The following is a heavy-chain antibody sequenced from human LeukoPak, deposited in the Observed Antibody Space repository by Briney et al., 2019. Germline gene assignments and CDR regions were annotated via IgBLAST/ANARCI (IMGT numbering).Heavy chain of an antibody. CDR2: ISFDESNK. J-gene: IGHJ4*02. Sequence: YPGRSLRLSCAVSGFTFSSYAMHWVRQAPGKGLEWVAVISFDESNKYYADSVKGRFTISRDNSKNTLYLQMNSLRAEDTAVYYCAKKPYYYGSGTTDYWGQGTLVTVSS. CDR1: GFTFSSYA. CDR3: AKKPYYYGSGTTDY. V-gene: IGHV3-30*04. D-gene: IGHD3-10*01.